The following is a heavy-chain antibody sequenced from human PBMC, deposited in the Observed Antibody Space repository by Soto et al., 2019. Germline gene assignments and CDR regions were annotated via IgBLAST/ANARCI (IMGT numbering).Heavy chain of an antibody. CDR2: VKDGGHT. Sequence: QVQLQQWGAGLLKPSETLSLKCAVTGGSLSGYYWSWIRQPPGKGLEWIGEVKDGGHTNYSPSLRGRVTISSATSNNQFSLRLNSVTAADTGVYYCARGQEGVVATHWDQGSLVTVSS. V-gene: IGHV4-34*01. CDR1: GGSLSGYY. J-gene: IGHJ4*02. D-gene: IGHD5-12*01. CDR3: ARGQEGVVATH.